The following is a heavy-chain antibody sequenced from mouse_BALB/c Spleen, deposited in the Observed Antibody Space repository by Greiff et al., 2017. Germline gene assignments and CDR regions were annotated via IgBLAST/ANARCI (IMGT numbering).Heavy chain of an antibody. CDR3: ARGHYYGSPYYFDY. CDR2: ISSGSSTI. V-gene: IGHV5-17*02. CDR1: GFTFSSFG. Sequence: EVKLVESGGGLVQPGGSRKLSCAASGFTFSSFGMHWVRQAPEKGLEWVAYISSGSSTIYYADTVKGRFTISRDNPKNTLFLQMTSLRSEDTAMYYCARGHYYGSPYYFDYWGQGTTLTVSS. D-gene: IGHD1-1*01. J-gene: IGHJ2*01.